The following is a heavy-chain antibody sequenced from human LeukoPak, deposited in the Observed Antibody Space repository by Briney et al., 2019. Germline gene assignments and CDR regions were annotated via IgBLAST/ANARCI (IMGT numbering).Heavy chain of an antibody. J-gene: IGHJ6*02. CDR3: VRDNYGMDV. CDR1: GFTFNNYA. CDR2: THGNGGNT. V-gene: IGHV3-64D*06. Sequence: PGGPLRLSCSASGFTFNNYAMYWVRQAPGKELEYVSITHGNGGNTDYAESVKGRFTISRDYSKNTLYLQLSSLRIEDTAVYYCVRDNYGMDVWGQGTTVTVSS. D-gene: IGHD5-24*01.